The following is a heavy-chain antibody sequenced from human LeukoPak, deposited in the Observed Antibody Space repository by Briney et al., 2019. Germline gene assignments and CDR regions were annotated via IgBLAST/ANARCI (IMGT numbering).Heavy chain of an antibody. CDR3: ARGRVGAMYYFDY. D-gene: IGHD1-26*01. J-gene: IGHJ4*02. V-gene: IGHV3-48*01. CDR2: ISSSSSTI. Sequence: GGSLRLSCAASGFTFSSYSMNWVRQAPGKGLKWVSYISSSSSTIYYADSVKGRFTISRDNAKNSLYLQMNSLRAEDTAVYYCARGRVGAMYYFDYWGQGTLVTVSS. CDR1: GFTFSSYS.